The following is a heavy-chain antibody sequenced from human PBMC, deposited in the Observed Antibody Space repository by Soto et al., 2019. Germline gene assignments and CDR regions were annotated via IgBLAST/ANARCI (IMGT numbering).Heavy chain of an antibody. D-gene: IGHD2-2*01. Sequence: SETLSLTCAVYGGSFSGYYWSWIRQPPGKGLEWIGEINHSGSTNYNLSLKSRVTISVDTSKNQFSLKLSSVTAADTAVYYCARGPDIVVVPAAPAPNFDYWGQGTLVTVSS. J-gene: IGHJ4*02. CDR1: GGSFSGYY. V-gene: IGHV4-34*01. CDR2: INHSGST. CDR3: ARGPDIVVVPAAPAPNFDY.